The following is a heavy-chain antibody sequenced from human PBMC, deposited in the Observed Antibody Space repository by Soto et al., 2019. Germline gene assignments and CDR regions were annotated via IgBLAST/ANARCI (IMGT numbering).Heavy chain of an antibody. Sequence: SETLSLTCTVSGGSISSYYWSWIRQPPGKGLEWIGYIYYSGSTNYNPSLKSRVTISVDTSKNQFSLKLSSVTAADTAVYYCATYYGSDSYNWFDPWGQGTLVTVS. CDR3: ATYYGSDSYNWFDP. V-gene: IGHV4-59*08. CDR1: GGSISSYY. CDR2: IYYSGST. D-gene: IGHD3-10*01. J-gene: IGHJ5*02.